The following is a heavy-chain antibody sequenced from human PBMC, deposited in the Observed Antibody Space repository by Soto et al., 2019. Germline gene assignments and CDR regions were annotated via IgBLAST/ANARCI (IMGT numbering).Heavy chain of an antibody. CDR1: GGSISSSSYY. V-gene: IGHV4-39*01. CDR2: IYYSGST. J-gene: IGHJ4*02. Sequence: SETLSLTCPVSGGSISSSSYYCGWIRQAPGKGLEWSGSIYYSGSTYYNPPLKSRVTISVDTSKNQFSLKLSSVTAADTAVYYCANELANHGDYDLPLGYWGQGTLVTVSS. D-gene: IGHD4-17*01. CDR3: ANELANHGDYDLPLGY.